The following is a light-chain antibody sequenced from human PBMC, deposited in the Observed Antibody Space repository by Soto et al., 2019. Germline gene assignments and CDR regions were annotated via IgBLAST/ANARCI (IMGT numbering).Light chain of an antibody. Sequence: QSALTQPASVSGSPGQSTTIPCTGTSSDIGTYNHVSWYQQYPGEAPKLIIYDVTARPSGVSNRFSGSKSGSTASLTISGLQAEDEADYYCSSHASGSTLIFGGGTKVTV. CDR3: SSHASGSTLI. J-gene: IGLJ2*01. V-gene: IGLV2-14*03. CDR1: SSDIGTYNH. CDR2: DVT.